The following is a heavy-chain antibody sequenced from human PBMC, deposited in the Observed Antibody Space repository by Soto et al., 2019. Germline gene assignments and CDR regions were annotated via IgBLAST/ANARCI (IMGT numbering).Heavy chain of an antibody. Sequence: QVYLVESGGGVVQPGRSLRLSCAASGFAFSSYGMYWARQAPGKGLEWVAVISYDGSNQYYGDSVKGRFIIFRDQSKDTVYLQMNSLRVEDTAVYYWAKEGGHGFGYYGMDVWGRGTTVTVSS. D-gene: IGHD3-10*01. CDR1: GFAFSSYG. CDR2: ISYDGSNQ. J-gene: IGHJ6*02. CDR3: AKEGGHGFGYYGMDV. V-gene: IGHV3-30*18.